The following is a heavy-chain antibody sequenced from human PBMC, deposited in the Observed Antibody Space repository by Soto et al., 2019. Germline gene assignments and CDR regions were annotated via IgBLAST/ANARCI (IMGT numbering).Heavy chain of an antibody. CDR2: INPNSGGT. J-gene: IGHJ6*02. CDR1: GYTSTGYY. D-gene: IGHD3-10*01. V-gene: IGHV1-2*02. Sequence: GASVKVSCKASGYTSTGYYMHWVRQAPGQGLEWMGWINPNSGGTNYAQKFQGRVTMTRDTSISTAYMELSRLRSDDTAVYYCARDRAYYGSGSDDYYYYYGMDVWGQGTTVTVSS. CDR3: ARDRAYYGSGSDDYYYYYGMDV.